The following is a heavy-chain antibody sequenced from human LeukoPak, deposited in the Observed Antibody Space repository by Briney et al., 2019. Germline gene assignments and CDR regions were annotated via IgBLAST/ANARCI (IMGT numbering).Heavy chain of an antibody. V-gene: IGHV3-33*01. CDR2: IWYDGSNK. CDR1: GFTFSSYG. D-gene: IGHD2-2*01. Sequence: GGSLRLSCAASGFTFSSYGMHWVRQAPGKGLEWVAVIWYDGSNKYYADSVKGRFTISRDNSKNTLYLQMNSLRAEDTAVYYCARDAPYCSSTSCYGSGYRGWSYYFDYWGQGTLVTVSS. J-gene: IGHJ4*02. CDR3: ARDAPYCSSTSCYGSGYRGWSYYFDY.